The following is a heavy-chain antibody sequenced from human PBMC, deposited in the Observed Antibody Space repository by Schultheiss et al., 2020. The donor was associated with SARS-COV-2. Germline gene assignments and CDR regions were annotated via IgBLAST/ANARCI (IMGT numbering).Heavy chain of an antibody. CDR1: GGSISSSSYY. CDR2: IYYSGST. J-gene: IGHJ3*02. CDR3: AREAYGSGSPDAFDI. V-gene: IGHV4-61*10. D-gene: IGHD3-10*01. Sequence: SETLSLTCTVSGGSISSSSYYWSWIRQPAGKGLEWIGYIYYSGSTNYNPSLKSRVTISVDTSKNQFSLKLSSVTAADTAVYYCAREAYGSGSPDAFDIWGKGTMVTVSS.